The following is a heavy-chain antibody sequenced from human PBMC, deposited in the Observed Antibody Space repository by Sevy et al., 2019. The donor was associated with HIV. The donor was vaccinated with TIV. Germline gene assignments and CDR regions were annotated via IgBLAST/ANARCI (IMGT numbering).Heavy chain of an antibody. V-gene: IGHV4-59*01. J-gene: IGHJ4*02. CDR3: SRGNYDFWSAYSHFDY. Sequence: SETLSLTCTVSGGSISSYYWCWIRQPPGKGLEWIGNIYFSGSTNYNPSLKSRVTISVDASKNQLSLKLSSVTAADTAVYYCSRGNYDFWSAYSHFDYWGQRTLVTVSS. CDR1: GGSISSYY. CDR2: IYFSGST. D-gene: IGHD3-3*01.